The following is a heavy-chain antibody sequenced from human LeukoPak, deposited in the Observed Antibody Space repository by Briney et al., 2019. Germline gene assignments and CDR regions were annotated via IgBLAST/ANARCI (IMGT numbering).Heavy chain of an antibody. Sequence: GGSLRLSCAASGFTFRNCAMSWVRQAPGKGLEWVSAISGSGGSTYYADSVKGRFTISRDNSKNTLYLQMNSLRAEDTAVYYCAKLRRREYYYGSPRPANWYFDLWGRGTLVTVSS. CDR2: ISGSGGST. V-gene: IGHV3-23*01. J-gene: IGHJ2*01. CDR1: GFTFRNCA. D-gene: IGHD3-10*01. CDR3: AKLRRREYYYGSPRPANWYFDL.